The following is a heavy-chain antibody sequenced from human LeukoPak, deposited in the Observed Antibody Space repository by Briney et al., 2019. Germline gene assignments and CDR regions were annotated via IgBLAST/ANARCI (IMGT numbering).Heavy chain of an antibody. J-gene: IGHJ4*02. CDR3: ARDRLSYDSSGAFDY. CDR2: IYTSGST. CDR1: GGSISSGSYY. D-gene: IGHD3-22*01. V-gene: IGHV4-61*02. Sequence: KASETLSLTCTVSGGSISSGSYYWSWIRQPAGKGLEWIGRIYTSGSTNYNPSLKSRVTMSVDTSKNQFSLKLSSVTAADTAVYYCARDRLSYDSSGAFDYWGQGTLVTVSS.